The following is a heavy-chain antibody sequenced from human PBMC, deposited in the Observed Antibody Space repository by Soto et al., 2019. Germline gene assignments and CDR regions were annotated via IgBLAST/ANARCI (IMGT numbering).Heavy chain of an antibody. Sequence: PSETLSLTCTVSGGSISSGCYYWSWIRQHPGKGLEWIEYIYYSGSTYYNPSLKSRVTISVDTSKNQFSLKLSSVTAADTAVYYCARDSSGWYEGGAFDIWGQGTMVTVSS. V-gene: IGHV4-31*03. CDR3: ARDSSGWYEGGAFDI. D-gene: IGHD6-19*01. CDR1: GGSISSGCYY. J-gene: IGHJ3*02. CDR2: IYYSGST.